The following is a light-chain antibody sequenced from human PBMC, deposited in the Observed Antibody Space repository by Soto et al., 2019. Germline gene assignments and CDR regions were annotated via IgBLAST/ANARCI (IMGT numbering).Light chain of an antibody. V-gene: IGKV3-20*01. CDR2: GAS. Sequence: EIVLTQSPGTLSLSSGERATLSCRANESVDDDFLAWYQRRPGQAPRLLIYGASTRASGIPQRFSGGGSGTEFTLTISRLEPEDFAVYYCQQYGGSPLTFGQGTRLEMK. CDR1: ESVDDDF. CDR3: QQYGGSPLT. J-gene: IGKJ5*01.